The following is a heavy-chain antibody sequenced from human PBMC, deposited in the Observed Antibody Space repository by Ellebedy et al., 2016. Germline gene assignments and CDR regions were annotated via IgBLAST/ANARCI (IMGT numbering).Heavy chain of an antibody. V-gene: IGHV1-69*13. CDR1: GGTFSSYA. CDR3: ARAVVVVVVAATSPYYYGMDV. J-gene: IGHJ6*02. CDR2: IIPIFGTA. Sequence: ASVKVSCKASGGTFSSYAISWVRQAPGQGLEWMGGIIPIFGTANYAQKFQGRVTITADESTSTAYMELSSLRSEDTAVYYCARAVVVVVVAATSPYYYGMDVWGQGTTVTVSS. D-gene: IGHD2-15*01.